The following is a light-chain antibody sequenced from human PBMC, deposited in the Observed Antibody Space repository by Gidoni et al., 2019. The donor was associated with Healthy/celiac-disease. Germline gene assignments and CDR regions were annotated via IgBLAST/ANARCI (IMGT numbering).Light chain of an antibody. CDR2: DAS. CDR1: QSVSSY. CDR3: QQRSNWPYT. Sequence: EIVLTQSPATLSLSPGERATLSCRASQSVSSYLAWYQQKPGQAPRLLIYDASTRATGIPARFSGSGSGTAFTLTISSIVPEDFAVYYCQQRSNWPYTFGQGTKLEIK. V-gene: IGKV3-11*01. J-gene: IGKJ2*01.